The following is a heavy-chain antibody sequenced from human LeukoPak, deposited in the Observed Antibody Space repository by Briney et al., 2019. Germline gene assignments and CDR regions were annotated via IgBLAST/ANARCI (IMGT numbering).Heavy chain of an antibody. J-gene: IGHJ5*02. V-gene: IGHV5-51*01. CDR1: GYSFTNYW. D-gene: IGHD5-18*01. Sequence: GESLKISCKGSGYSFTNYWIGWVRQMPGKGPEWMGIIYPGDSDTRYSPSFQGQVTISADKSISTAYLQWSSLKASDTAMYYCARHLRLWQNWFDPWGQGPLVTVSS. CDR3: ARHLRLWQNWFDP. CDR2: IYPGDSDT.